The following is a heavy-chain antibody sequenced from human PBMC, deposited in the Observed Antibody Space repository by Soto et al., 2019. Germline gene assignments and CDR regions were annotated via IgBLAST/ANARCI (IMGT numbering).Heavy chain of an antibody. V-gene: IGHV5-51*01. D-gene: IGHD3-22*01. CDR3: AIQRLWGTSGYYYFEN. Sequence: GASLKISCKGSGHIFSNYWSGWVRQVPGKGLEWMGIIYPGDSDTRYSPSFQGQVTITVDKSINTAYLQWIRLKASGTAIYYCAIQRLWGTSGYYYFENWGQGTLVTVAS. J-gene: IGHJ4*02. CDR1: GHIFSNYW. CDR2: IYPGDSDT.